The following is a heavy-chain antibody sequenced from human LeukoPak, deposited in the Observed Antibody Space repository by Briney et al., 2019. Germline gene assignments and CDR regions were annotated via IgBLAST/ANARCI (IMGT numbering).Heavy chain of an antibody. V-gene: IGHV4-59*01. J-gene: IGHJ6*03. CDR2: IYYSGST. CDR1: GGSISSYY. CDR3: ARHSYYYYYMDV. Sequence: SETLSLTCTVSGGSISSYYWSWIRQPPGKGLEWIGYIYYSGSTNYSPSLKSRVTISVDTSKNQFSLKLSSVTAADTAVYYCARHSYYYYYMDVWGKGTTVTVSS.